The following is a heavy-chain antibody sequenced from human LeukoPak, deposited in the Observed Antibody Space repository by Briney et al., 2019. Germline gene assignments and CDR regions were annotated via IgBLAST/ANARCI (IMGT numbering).Heavy chain of an antibody. V-gene: IGHV3-48*02. Sequence: GGSLRLSCAGSGLTFSSYSMNWVCHAPGKGLEWISFIGSSDTTISYADSVKGRFTISRDNAKNSLYLQMNSLRDEDTAVYYCARDQALSFDCWGQGTLLTVSS. J-gene: IGHJ4*02. CDR1: GLTFSSYS. CDR3: ARDQALSFDC. D-gene: IGHD5/OR15-5a*01. CDR2: IGSSDTTI.